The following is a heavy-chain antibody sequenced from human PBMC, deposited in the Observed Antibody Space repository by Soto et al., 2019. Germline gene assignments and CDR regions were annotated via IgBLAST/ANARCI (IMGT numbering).Heavy chain of an antibody. CDR3: AKEGAVVGTGYFDY. J-gene: IGHJ4*02. Sequence: PGGSLRLSCAPSGFTFSSYAMSWVRQAPGKGLQWVSAISGSGDSTYYADSVKGRFTISRDNSKNTLYLQMNSLRVEDTAIYYCAKEGAVVGTGYFDYWGQGTLVTVSS. CDR1: GFTFSSYA. D-gene: IGHD2-2*01. V-gene: IGHV3-23*01. CDR2: ISGSGDST.